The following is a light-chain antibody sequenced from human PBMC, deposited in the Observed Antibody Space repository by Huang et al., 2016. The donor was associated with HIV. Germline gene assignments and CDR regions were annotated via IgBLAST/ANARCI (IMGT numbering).Light chain of an antibody. CDR3: MQALQTPWT. Sequence: DIVMTQSPLSLPVTPGEPASISCRCSQSLLHSIGYHYLDWYLQKPGQSPQRRIYLGSKRASGVPDRCSGSGSGTDFTLKISRVEAEDVGVYYCMQALQTPWTFGQGTKLEIK. CDR1: QSLLHSIGYHY. CDR2: LGS. J-gene: IGKJ2*01. V-gene: IGKV2-28*01.